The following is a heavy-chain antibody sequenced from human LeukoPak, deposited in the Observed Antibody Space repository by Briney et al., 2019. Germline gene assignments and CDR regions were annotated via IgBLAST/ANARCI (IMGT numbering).Heavy chain of an antibody. CDR2: INTNTGNP. CDR1: GYTFTSYA. V-gene: IGHV7-4-1*02. Sequence: GASVKVSCKASGYTFTSYAMNWVRQAPGQGLEWMGWINTNTGNPTYAQGFTGRFVFSLDTSVSTAYLQISSLKAEDTAVYYCARVRGPYYGSGSYYIPYNWFDPWGQGTLVTVSS. CDR3: ARVRGPYYGSGSYYIPYNWFDP. J-gene: IGHJ5*02. D-gene: IGHD3-10*01.